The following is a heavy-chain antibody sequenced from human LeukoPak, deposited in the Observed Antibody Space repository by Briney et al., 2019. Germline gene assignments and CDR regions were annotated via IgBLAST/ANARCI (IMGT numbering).Heavy chain of an antibody. J-gene: IGHJ6*02. CDR1: GFTFTRFN. Sequence: GGSLRLSCAASGFTFTRFNMNWVRHAPGKGLELVSSITTSGTYVYYADPVKGRFTISRDNAKNSVYLQMNSLRLEDTALYYCARPFYYDSNGGEGMDVWGQGTTVTVSS. V-gene: IGHV3-21*06. D-gene: IGHD3-22*01. CDR2: ITTSGTYV. CDR3: ARPFYYDSNGGEGMDV.